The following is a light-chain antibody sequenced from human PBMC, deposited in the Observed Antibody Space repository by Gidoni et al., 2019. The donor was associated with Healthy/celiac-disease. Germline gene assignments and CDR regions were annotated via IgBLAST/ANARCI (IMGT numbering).Light chain of an antibody. CDR2: QDS. CDR1: NLGDKY. CDR3: QAWDSSVV. V-gene: IGLV3-1*01. Sequence: SYELTQPPSVSVSPGQTASITCSGDNLGDKYACWYHQKPGQSPVLVIYQDSKRPSGIPARFSGSNSGNTATLTISGTQAMDEADYYCQAWDSSVVFGGGNKLTVL. J-gene: IGLJ2*01.